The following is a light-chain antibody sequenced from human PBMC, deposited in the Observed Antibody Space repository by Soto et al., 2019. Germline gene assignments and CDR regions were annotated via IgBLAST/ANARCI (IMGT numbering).Light chain of an antibody. Sequence: QSALTQPASVSGSPGQSITISCTGTSSDIGAYNYVSWYQQHPGKAPKLIIYEVRNRPSGVSSRFSGSKSGNAASLTISGLQAEDETDYYCSSYTTSSTWVFGGGTKVTVL. CDR1: SSDIGAYNY. CDR3: SSYTTSSTWV. V-gene: IGLV2-14*01. J-gene: IGLJ3*02. CDR2: EVR.